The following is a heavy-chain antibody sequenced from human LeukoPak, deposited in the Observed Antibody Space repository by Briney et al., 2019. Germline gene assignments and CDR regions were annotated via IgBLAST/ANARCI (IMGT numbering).Heavy chain of an antibody. CDR2: INPSGGST. CDR3: ARAVGIVVVVVATLDY. V-gene: IGHV1-46*01. J-gene: IGHJ4*02. D-gene: IGHD2-15*01. Sequence: ASVKVSFKASGYTFTNNYMHWVRQAPGQGLEWMGIINPSGGSTNYAQKFQGRVTMTRDTSTSTVYMELSSLRSEDTAVYYCARAVGIVVVVVATLDYWGQGILVTVSS. CDR1: GYTFTNNY.